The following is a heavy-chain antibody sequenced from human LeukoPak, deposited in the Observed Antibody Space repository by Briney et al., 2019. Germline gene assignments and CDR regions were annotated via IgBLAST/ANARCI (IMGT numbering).Heavy chain of an antibody. D-gene: IGHD5-24*01. J-gene: IGHJ4*02. Sequence: SETLSPTCTVSGGSISSYYWMWIRQPAGKGLEWIGRIYSSGSTDYNPSLKSRVTMSVDTSKNQFSLKLRFVTAADTAVYYCARGLMATINYFDYWGQGTLVTVSS. CDR1: GGSISSYY. CDR2: IYSSGST. CDR3: ARGLMATINYFDY. V-gene: IGHV4-4*07.